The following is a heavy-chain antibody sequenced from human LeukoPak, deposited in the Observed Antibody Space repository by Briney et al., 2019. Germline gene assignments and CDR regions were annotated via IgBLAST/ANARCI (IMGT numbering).Heavy chain of an antibody. V-gene: IGHV3-23*01. CDR2: ISGSGGST. CDR1: GFTFSNYA. Sequence: GGSLRLSCAASGFTFSNYAMNWVRQAPGKGLEWVSDISGSGGSTYYADSVKGRFTISRDNSKNTLYLQMNSLRAEDTAVYYCAKDLGIVPPGYGMDVWGQGTTVTVSS. D-gene: IGHD3-16*01. J-gene: IGHJ6*02. CDR3: AKDLGIVPPGYGMDV.